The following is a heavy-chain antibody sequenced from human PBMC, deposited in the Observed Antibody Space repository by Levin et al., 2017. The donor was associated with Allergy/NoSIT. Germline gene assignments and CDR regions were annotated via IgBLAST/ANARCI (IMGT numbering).Heavy chain of an antibody. V-gene: IGHV3-23*01. CDR3: AKHYATNVVEDVFDI. Sequence: GVSLRLSCAASGFTFSNYAMNWVRQAPGKGLEWVASISGRGAITNYADSVKGRFLISRDNSNNTLYVQMHSLRAEDTAIYYCAKHYATNVVEDVFDIWGQGTVVTVSS. D-gene: IGHD5-12*01. CDR2: ISGRGAIT. CDR1: GFTFSNYA. J-gene: IGHJ3*02.